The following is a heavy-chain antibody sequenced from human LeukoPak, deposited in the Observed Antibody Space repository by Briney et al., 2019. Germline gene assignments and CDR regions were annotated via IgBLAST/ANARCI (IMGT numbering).Heavy chain of an antibody. CDR2: IYYSGST. Sequence: SETLSLTCTVSGGSISSYYWSWIRQPPGKGLEWIGYIYYSGSTNYNPSLKSRVTISVDTSKNQFSLKLSSVTAADTAVYYCARDSGGSLDYWGQGTLVTVSS. D-gene: IGHD3-10*01. CDR1: GGSISSYY. CDR3: ARDSGGSLDY. J-gene: IGHJ4*02. V-gene: IGHV4-59*01.